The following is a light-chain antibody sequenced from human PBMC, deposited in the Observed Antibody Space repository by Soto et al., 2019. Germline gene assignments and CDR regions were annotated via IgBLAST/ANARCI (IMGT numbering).Light chain of an antibody. CDR2: AAS. J-gene: IGKJ5*01. CDR3: QESYSTL. CDR1: QSISSW. V-gene: IGKV1-39*01. Sequence: DIQMTQSPSTLSASLGDRVTITCRASQSISSWLAWYQQKPGKAPKLLIYAASTLQSGVPPRFSGSGSGTDFTLTISSLQPEDFAIYYCQESYSTLFGQGTRLEIK.